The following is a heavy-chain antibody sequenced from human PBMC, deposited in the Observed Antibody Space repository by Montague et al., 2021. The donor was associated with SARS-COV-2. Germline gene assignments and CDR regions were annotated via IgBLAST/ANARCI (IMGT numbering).Heavy chain of an antibody. CDR3: ARHNRGWQPFDF. V-gene: IGHV4-59*01. CDR1: GGSIRSYY. CDR2: IYYSGGT. D-gene: IGHD6-19*01. Sequence: SETLSLTCTVSGGSIRSYYWSWIRQPPGKGLLWIGEIYYSGGTNYNPSLKSRVTISMNTTKSQFSLKLTSVTAADTAVYYCARHNRGWQPFDFWGQGTLVTVSS. J-gene: IGHJ4*02.